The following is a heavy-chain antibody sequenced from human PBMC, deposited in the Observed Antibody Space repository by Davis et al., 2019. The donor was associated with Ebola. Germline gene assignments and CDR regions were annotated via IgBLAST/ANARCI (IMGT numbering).Heavy chain of an antibody. CDR1: GYSFPSYW. D-gene: IGHD6-19*01. CDR2: IHPSDSYT. V-gene: IGHV5-10-1*01. CDR3: ASGAVAGTGSVDV. Sequence: GESLKISCTGSGYSFPSYWISRVPQIPGKGLEWLGRIHPSDSYTNYRPSFQGLVTISPDKSISTAYLQWSSLKASDTAMYYCASGAVAGTGSVDVWGQGTTVTVSS. J-gene: IGHJ6*02.